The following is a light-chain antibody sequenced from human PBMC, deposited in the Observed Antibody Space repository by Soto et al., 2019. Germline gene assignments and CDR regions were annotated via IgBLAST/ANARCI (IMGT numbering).Light chain of an antibody. Sequence: EIVLTQSPDTLSLSPGERATLSCRASQSVRSERLAWYQQKRGQAPTLLIFDASSRASGTPERFSGSGSGTDFTLTISRLEPEDFAVYYCQQYHNWPITFGQGTKVDIK. CDR2: DAS. CDR3: QQYHNWPIT. J-gene: IGKJ1*01. V-gene: IGKV3-20*01. CDR1: QSVRSER.